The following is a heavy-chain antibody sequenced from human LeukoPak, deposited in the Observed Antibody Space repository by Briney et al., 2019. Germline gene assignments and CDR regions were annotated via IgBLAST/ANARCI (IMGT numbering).Heavy chain of an antibody. V-gene: IGHV1-8*01. CDR2: MNPNGGHT. Sequence: GASVKVSCKASGYTFTSYDINWVRQATGQGLEWMGWMNPNGGHTGYAQKFQGRVTMTRNSSISTAYMELSSLKSEDTAVYYCARGKRSGYYSYYFDYWGQGTLVTVSS. CDR3: ARGKRSGYYSYYFDY. J-gene: IGHJ4*02. D-gene: IGHD3-22*01. CDR1: GYTFTSYD.